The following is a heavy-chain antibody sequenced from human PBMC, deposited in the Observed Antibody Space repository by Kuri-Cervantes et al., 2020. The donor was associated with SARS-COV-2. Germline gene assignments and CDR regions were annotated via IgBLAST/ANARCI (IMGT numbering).Heavy chain of an antibody. CDR3: AGSPGGVFDC. Sequence: SQTLSLTCVVYGGSFSAYYWSWIRQPPGKGLEWIGEINHSGSTNYNPSLKSRVTISVDTSKHQLSLKLSSVTAADTAVYYCAGSPGGVFDCWGQGTLVTVSS. D-gene: IGHD3-16*01. J-gene: IGHJ4*02. CDR2: INHSGST. CDR1: GGSFSAYY. V-gene: IGHV4-34*01.